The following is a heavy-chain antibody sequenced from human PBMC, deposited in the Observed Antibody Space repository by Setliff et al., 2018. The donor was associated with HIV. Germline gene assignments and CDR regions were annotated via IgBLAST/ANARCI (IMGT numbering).Heavy chain of an antibody. J-gene: IGHJ6*04. V-gene: IGHV4-4*09. Sequence: ETLSLTCTVSGGSISSDYWSWIRQPPGKGLEWIGYIYGSGPTNYNPSLKSRVTMSADTSKNHFSLRLSSVTAADTAVYYCARGLYGSGIPLDVWGTGISVTVSS. CDR2: IYGSGPT. CDR1: GGSISSDY. D-gene: IGHD3-10*01. CDR3: ARGLYGSGIPLDV.